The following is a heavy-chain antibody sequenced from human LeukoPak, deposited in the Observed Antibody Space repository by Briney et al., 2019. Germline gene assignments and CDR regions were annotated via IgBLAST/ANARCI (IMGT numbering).Heavy chain of an antibody. CDR1: GFTVSSNS. D-gene: IGHD3-10*01. CDR2: IYSDNT. Sequence: GGSLRLSCTVSGFTVSSNSMSWVRQAPGKGLEWVSFIYSDNTHYSDSVKGRFTISRDNAKNSLYLQMNSLRAEDTAVYYCARGGGILWYNWFDPWGQGTLVTVSS. V-gene: IGHV3-53*01. CDR3: ARGGGILWYNWFDP. J-gene: IGHJ5*02.